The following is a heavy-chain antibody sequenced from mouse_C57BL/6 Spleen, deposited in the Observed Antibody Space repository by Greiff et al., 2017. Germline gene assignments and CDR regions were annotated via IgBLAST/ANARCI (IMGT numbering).Heavy chain of an antibody. CDR2: IDPNSGGT. V-gene: IGHV1-72*01. J-gene: IGHJ3*01. Sequence: QVQLKQPGAELVKPGASVKLSCKASGYTFTSYWMHWVKQRPGRGPEWIGRIDPNSGGTKYNEKFKSKATLTVDKPSSTAYMQLSSLTSEDSAVYYCARDGVFQFAYWGQGTLVTVSA. CDR3: ARDGVFQFAY. CDR1: GYTFTSYW.